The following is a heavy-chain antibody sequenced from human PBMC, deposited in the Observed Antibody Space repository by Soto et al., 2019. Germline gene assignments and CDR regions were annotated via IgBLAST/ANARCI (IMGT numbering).Heavy chain of an antibody. V-gene: IGHV3-23*01. J-gene: IGHJ5*02. CDR2: ITSSGEHT. Sequence: GGSLRLSCAASGFNFRNSPMTWVRQAPGQGLEYVSSITSSGEHTFYADSVKGRFTISRDNSKGVLHLQMNSLRAEDTAIDHCAKGVIGRGANAWGQGTVVTVSS. CDR1: GFNFRNSP. D-gene: IGHD2-8*01. CDR3: AKGVIGRGANA.